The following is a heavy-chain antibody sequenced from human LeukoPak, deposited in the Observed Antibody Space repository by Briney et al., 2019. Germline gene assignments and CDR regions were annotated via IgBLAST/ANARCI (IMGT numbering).Heavy chain of an antibody. D-gene: IGHD3-3*01. Sequence: PGGSLRLSCAASGFTFSSYGMHWVRQAPGKGLEWVAFIRYDGSNKYYADSVKGRFTISRDNAKNSLYLQMNSLRAEDTAVYYCARVRWYYDFWSGTNWFDPWGQGTLVTVSS. CDR2: IRYDGSNK. CDR3: ARVRWYYDFWSGTNWFDP. V-gene: IGHV3-30*02. J-gene: IGHJ5*02. CDR1: GFTFSSYG.